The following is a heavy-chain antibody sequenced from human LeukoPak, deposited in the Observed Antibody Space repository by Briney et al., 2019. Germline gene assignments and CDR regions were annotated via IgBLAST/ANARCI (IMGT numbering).Heavy chain of an antibody. Sequence: GGSLRLSCAASGFTVSSNYMSWVRQAPGKGLEWVSVIYGGGSTYYADSVKGRFTFSRDNSKTTLYLQMNSLRAEDRAVYYCTREPHSRSYDILTGYSHWGQETLVTVPS. V-gene: IGHV3-66*01. D-gene: IGHD3-9*01. CDR2: IYGGGST. CDR3: TREPHSRSYDILTGYSH. J-gene: IGHJ4*02. CDR1: GFTVSSNY.